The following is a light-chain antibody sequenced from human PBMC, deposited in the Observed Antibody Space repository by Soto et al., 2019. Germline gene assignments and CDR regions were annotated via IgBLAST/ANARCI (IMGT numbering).Light chain of an antibody. CDR2: EVS. CDR1: NSDVWSYNL. J-gene: IGLJ1*01. Sequence: QSVLTQPASVSGSPGQSITISCTGTNSDVWSYNLVSWYQQHPGKAPKLMIYEVSKRPSGFSNRFSGSKSGNTASLTISGLQAEDEADYYCSSYAGSSTYVFGTGTKVTVL. V-gene: IGLV2-23*02. CDR3: SSYAGSSTYV.